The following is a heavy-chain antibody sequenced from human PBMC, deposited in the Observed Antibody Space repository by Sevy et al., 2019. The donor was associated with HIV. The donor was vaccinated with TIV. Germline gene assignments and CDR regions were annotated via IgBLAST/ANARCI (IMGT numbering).Heavy chain of an antibody. V-gene: IGHV3-33*01. CDR1: GFTFSSHG. CDR2: IWYDGRNP. Sequence: GGSLRLSCAASGFTFSSHGMHWVRQAPGKGLEWVTVIWYDGRNPYYADSVKGRFTISRDNSKNMLYLQMNSLRAEDTAVYYCARERVTWYESSGFDAFDIWGQGTMVTVSS. J-gene: IGHJ3*02. D-gene: IGHD3-22*01. CDR3: ARERVTWYESSGFDAFDI.